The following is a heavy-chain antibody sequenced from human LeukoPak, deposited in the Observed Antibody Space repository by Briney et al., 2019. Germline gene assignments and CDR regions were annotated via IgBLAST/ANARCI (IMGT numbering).Heavy chain of an antibody. CDR2: INHSGST. D-gene: IGHD3-10*01. CDR3: ARDRITMVRGARNGMDV. CDR1: GGSFSGYY. V-gene: IGHV4-34*01. Sequence: PSETLSLTCAVYGGSFSGYYWSWIRQPPGKGLEWIGEINHSGSTNYNPSLKSRATISVDTSKNQFSLKLSSVTAADTAVYYCARDRITMVRGARNGMDVWGQGTTVTVSS. J-gene: IGHJ6*02.